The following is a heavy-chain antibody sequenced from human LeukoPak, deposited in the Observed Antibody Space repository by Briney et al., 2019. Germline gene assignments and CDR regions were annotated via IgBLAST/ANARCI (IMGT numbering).Heavy chain of an antibody. CDR2: ISGSGGST. CDR1: GFTFSSYG. J-gene: IGHJ4*02. V-gene: IGHV3-23*01. D-gene: IGHD2-2*01. CDR3: AVQGGYWSSTSCSPADY. Sequence: PGGSLRLSCAASGFTFSSYGMSWVRQAPGKGLEWVSAISGSGGSTYHADSVRGRFTISRDNSKNTLYLQMDSLRAEGTAVYYWAVQGGYWSSTSCSPADYWGQGTLVTVSS.